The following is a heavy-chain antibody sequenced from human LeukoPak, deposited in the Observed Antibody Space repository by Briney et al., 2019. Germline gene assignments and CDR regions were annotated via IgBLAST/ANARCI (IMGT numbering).Heavy chain of an antibody. CDR1: GGSISSYY. J-gene: IGHJ5*02. CDR2: IYYSGST. V-gene: IGHV4-59*12. D-gene: IGHD3-3*01. Sequence: PSETLSLTCTVSGGSISSYYWSWIRQPPGKGLEWIGYIYYSGSTNYNPSLKSRVTISVDTSKNQFSLKLSSVTAADTAVYYCARLKVADEWSPSNNWFDPWGQGTLVTVSS. CDR3: ARLKVADEWSPSNNWFDP.